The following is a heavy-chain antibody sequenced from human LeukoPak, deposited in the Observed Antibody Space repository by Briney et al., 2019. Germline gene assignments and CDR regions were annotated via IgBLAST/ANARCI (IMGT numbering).Heavy chain of an antibody. CDR1: GFSISSYW. D-gene: IGHD4-11*01. V-gene: IGHV3-74*01. Sequence: GSLRLSCAASGFSISSYWMHWVRQVPGRGLVWVSRINPGGSSTAYADSVKGRFTVSRDNAKNTLYLQMNSLRAKDTAVYYCARSNQADDYWGQGTLVTVSS. CDR2: INPGGSST. CDR3: ARSNQADDY. J-gene: IGHJ4*02.